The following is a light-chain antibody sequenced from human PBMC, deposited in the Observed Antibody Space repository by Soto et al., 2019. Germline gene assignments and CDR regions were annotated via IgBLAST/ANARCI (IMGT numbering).Light chain of an antibody. Sequence: DIQMTQSPSTLSASVGDRVTITCRASQSISGWLAWYQQKPGKAPNLLIFDASILQSGVPSRFSGSGSGTEFTLTINSLQPDDFATYYCQQYTSYSPTFGQGTKVEI. J-gene: IGKJ1*01. CDR3: QQYTSYSPT. CDR2: DAS. V-gene: IGKV1-5*03. CDR1: QSISGW.